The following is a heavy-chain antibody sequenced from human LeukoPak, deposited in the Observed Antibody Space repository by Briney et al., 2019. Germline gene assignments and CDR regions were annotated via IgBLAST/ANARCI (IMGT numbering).Heavy chain of an antibody. Sequence: PGGSLRLSCAASGFTFSSYSMNWVRQAPGKGLEWVSSISSSSSYIYYADSVKGRFTISRDNAKNSLYLQMNSLRAEDTAVYYCARDRGGSYVSWFDLWGQGTLVTVSS. V-gene: IGHV3-21*01. CDR1: GFTFSSYS. CDR3: ARDRGGSYVSWFDL. D-gene: IGHD3-16*01. J-gene: IGHJ5*02. CDR2: ISSSSSYI.